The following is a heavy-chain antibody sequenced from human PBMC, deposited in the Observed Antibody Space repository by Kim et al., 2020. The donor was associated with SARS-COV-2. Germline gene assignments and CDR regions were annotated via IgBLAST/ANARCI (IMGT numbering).Heavy chain of an antibody. CDR3: ARGDRIVVVPAARLEPSQEFYYYYGMDV. V-gene: IGHV3-11*03. D-gene: IGHD2-2*01. J-gene: IGHJ6*02. Sequence: GGSLRLSCAASGFTFSDYYMSWIRQAPGKGLEWVSYISSSSSYTNYADSVKGRFTISRDNAKNSLYLQMNSLRAEDTAVYYCARGDRIVVVPAARLEPSQEFYYYYGMDVWGQGTTVTVSS. CDR2: ISSSSSYT. CDR1: GFTFSDYY.